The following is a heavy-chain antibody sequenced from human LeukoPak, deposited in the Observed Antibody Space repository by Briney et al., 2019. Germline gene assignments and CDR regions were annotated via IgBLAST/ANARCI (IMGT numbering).Heavy chain of an antibody. V-gene: IGHV1-2*02. D-gene: IGHD1-26*01. CDR2: INPNGGGT. CDR3: ARDGKPTEGDFDY. Sequence: ASVKVSCKASGYTFTGYYMHWVRQAPGQGLEWMGWINPNGGGTNYAQKFQGRVTMTRDTSISTAYMELSRLRSDDTAVYYCARDGKPTEGDFDYWGQGPLVTVS. CDR1: GYTFTGYY. J-gene: IGHJ4*02.